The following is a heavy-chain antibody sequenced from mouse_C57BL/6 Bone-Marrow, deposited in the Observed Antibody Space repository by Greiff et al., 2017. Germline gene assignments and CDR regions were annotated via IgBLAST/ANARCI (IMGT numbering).Heavy chain of an antibody. CDR3: ARDLLYYYGYYFDY. Sequence: VQLQQPGAELVKPGASVKLSCKASGYTFTSYWMHWVKQRPGRGLEWIGRIDPKSGGTKYNEKFKSKATLTVDKPSSTAYMQLSSLTSEDSAVYYCARDLLYYYGYYFDYWGQGTTLTVSS. D-gene: IGHD1-1*01. CDR1: GYTFTSYW. J-gene: IGHJ2*01. CDR2: IDPKSGGT. V-gene: IGHV1-72*01.